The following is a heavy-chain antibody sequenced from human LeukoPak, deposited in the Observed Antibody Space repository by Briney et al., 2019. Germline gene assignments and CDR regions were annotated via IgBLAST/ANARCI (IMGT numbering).Heavy chain of an antibody. Sequence: ASVKVSCKASGYTFTGYYMHWVRQAPGQGLEWMGWINPNSGCTNYAQKFQGRVTMTRDTSIRTAYMELRSLRSDDTAVYYCARADMHYDSSGYYYWGQGTLVTVSS. J-gene: IGHJ4*02. CDR1: GYTFTGYY. D-gene: IGHD3-22*01. CDR3: ARADMHYDSSGYYY. CDR2: INPNSGCT. V-gene: IGHV1-2*02.